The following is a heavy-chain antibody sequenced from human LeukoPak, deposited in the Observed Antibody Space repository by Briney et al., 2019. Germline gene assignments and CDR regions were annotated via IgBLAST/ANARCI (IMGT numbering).Heavy chain of an antibody. Sequence: GGSLRLSCAASGFTFSTYAMSWVRQAPGKGLEWVSAIRGSGGGTYYADSVKGRFTISRDNSKNALYLRMNSLRDEDTALYYCAKAGIGVVGYFDYWGQGTLVTVS. J-gene: IGHJ4*02. CDR3: AKAGIGVVGYFDY. CDR2: IRGSGGGT. D-gene: IGHD6-19*01. V-gene: IGHV3-23*01. CDR1: GFTFSTYA.